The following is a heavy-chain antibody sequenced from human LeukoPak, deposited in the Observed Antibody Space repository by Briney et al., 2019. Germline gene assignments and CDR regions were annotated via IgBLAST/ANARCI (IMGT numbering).Heavy chain of an antibody. J-gene: IGHJ3*02. V-gene: IGHV4-59*01. Sequence: KPSETLSLTCTVSGGSISSDHWNWIRQPPGKGLEWIGCIYYSGRTYYNPSLKSRVTISVVMSKSQFSLRLTSVTAADTAVYYCARKNDFDIWGQGTLVTVSS. D-gene: IGHD2/OR15-2a*01. CDR2: IYYSGRT. CDR1: GGSISSDH. CDR3: ARKNDFDI.